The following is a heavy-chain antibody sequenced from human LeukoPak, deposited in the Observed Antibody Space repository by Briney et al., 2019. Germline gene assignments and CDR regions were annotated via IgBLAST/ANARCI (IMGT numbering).Heavy chain of an antibody. V-gene: IGHV4-39*07. CDR2: IFNGGRT. D-gene: IGHD3-3*01. CDR1: GDSIISSTYY. CDR3: ARDHYDFWSGYYSYFDY. Sequence: SETLSLTCTVSGDSIISSTYYWGWIRQPPGKGLEWIGSIFNGGRTYYNPSLKSRGNISLHTSKKQFSLKLSSVTAADTAVYYCARDHYDFWSGYYSYFDYWGQGTLVTVSS. J-gene: IGHJ4*02.